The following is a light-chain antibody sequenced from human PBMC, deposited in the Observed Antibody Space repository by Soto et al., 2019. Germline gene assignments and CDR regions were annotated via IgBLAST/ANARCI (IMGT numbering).Light chain of an antibody. Sequence: QAVVTQPPSASGTPGQRVIISCSGSSSNLGSNSGNWYQQLPGTAPKLLIYGNSNRPSGVPDRFSGSKSGTSASLAITGLQAEDEADYYCQSYDSSLSGSGVFGTGTKLTVL. V-gene: IGLV1-40*01. CDR1: SSNLGSNS. CDR3: QSYDSSLSGSGV. J-gene: IGLJ1*01. CDR2: GNS.